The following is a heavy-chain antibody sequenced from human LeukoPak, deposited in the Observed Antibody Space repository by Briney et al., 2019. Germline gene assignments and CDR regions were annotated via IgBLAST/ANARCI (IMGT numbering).Heavy chain of an antibody. J-gene: IGHJ6*02. CDR3: ARASRYCSSTSCRPYYYYYGMDV. V-gene: IGHV1-18*01. Sequence: ASVKVSCKASGYTFTNYGITWVRQAPGQGLEWMGWISGHNTNTNYAQNLRDRVIMTTDTSTSTAYMELRSLRSDDTAVYYCARASRYCSSTSCRPYYYYYGMDVWGQGTTVTVSS. CDR2: ISGHNTNT. CDR1: GYTFTNYG. D-gene: IGHD2-2*01.